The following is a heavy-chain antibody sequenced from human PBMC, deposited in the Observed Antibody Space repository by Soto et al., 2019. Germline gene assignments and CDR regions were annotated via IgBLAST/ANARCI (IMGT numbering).Heavy chain of an antibody. D-gene: IGHD2-2*01. J-gene: IGHJ4*02. Sequence: SETLSLTCTVSGGSISSYYWSWIRQPPGKGLEWIGYIYYSGSTNYNPSLKSRVTISVDTSKNQFSLKLSSVTAADTAVYYCARHGSIGGVVVPAASFDYWGQGTLVTVSS. V-gene: IGHV4-59*08. CDR2: IYYSGST. CDR1: GGSISSYY. CDR3: ARHGSIGGVVVPAASFDY.